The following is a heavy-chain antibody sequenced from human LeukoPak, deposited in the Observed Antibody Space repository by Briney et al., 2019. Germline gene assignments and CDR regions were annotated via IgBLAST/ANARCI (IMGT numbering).Heavy chain of an antibody. J-gene: IGHJ4*02. CDR1: GGSFSGYY. V-gene: IGHV4-59*08. Sequence: SETLSLTCAVYGGSFSGYYWSWIRQPPGKGLEWIGYIYYTGTTNYNPSLKSRVTISVDTSKNQFSLKLSSVTAADTAVYYCARLKGYSSGWYPSYYFDYWGQGTLVTVSS. CDR2: IYYTGTT. CDR3: ARLKGYSSGWYPSYYFDY. D-gene: IGHD6-19*01.